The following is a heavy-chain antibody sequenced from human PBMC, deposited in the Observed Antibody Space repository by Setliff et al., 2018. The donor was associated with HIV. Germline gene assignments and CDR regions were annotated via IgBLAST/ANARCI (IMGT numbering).Heavy chain of an antibody. CDR2: TSYDGSNK. J-gene: IGHJ6*02. Sequence: GGSLRLSCAASGFTFRSYAIHWVRQAPGKGLEWVAVTSYDGSNKYYADSVKGRFTISRDNSKNMLYVHMNSLRAEDTAVYYCARDPSIAVAGAAVWGQGTTVTVSS. CDR1: GFTFRSYA. CDR3: ARDPSIAVAGAAV. D-gene: IGHD6-19*01. V-gene: IGHV3-30*04.